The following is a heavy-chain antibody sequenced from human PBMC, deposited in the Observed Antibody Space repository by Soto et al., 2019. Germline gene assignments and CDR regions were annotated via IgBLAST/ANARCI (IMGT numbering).Heavy chain of an antibody. CDR3: AKEGTGLYNAFDI. CDR2: ISSSGSTI. D-gene: IGHD3-10*01. V-gene: IGHV3-48*03. Sequence: GGSLRLSCAASGFTFSSYEMNWVRQAPGKGLEWVSYISSSGSTIYYADSVKGRFTISRDNSKKTVDLEMNNLRPEDTALYYCAKEGTGLYNAFDIWGQGTMVTVSS. J-gene: IGHJ3*02. CDR1: GFTFSSYE.